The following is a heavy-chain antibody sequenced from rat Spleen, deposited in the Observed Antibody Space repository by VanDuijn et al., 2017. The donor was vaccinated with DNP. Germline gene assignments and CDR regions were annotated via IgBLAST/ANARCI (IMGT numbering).Heavy chain of an antibody. CDR2: MWSSGST. J-gene: IGHJ3*01. CDR3: ARDYYSSSFVY. Sequence: QGQLKESGPGLVQPSQTLSLTCTVSGFSLTTNRVHSVRQPPGKGLEWVGAMWSSGSTDYNSTLKSRLSISRDTSKSQVLLKMNSLQTEDTAIYFCARDYYSSSFVYWGQGTLVTVSS. D-gene: IGHD1-2*01. CDR1: GFSLTTNR. V-gene: IGHV2-15*01.